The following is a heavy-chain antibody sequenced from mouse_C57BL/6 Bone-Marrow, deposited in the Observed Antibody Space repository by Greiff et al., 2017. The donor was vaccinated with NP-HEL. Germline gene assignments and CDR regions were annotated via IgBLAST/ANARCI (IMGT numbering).Heavy chain of an antibody. CDR3: ARREITAQATFDY. D-gene: IGHD3-2*02. J-gene: IGHJ2*01. CDR1: GYTFTDYY. CDR2: INPNNGGT. V-gene: IGHV1-26*01. Sequence: EVQLQQSGPELVKPGASVKISCKASGYTFTDYYMNWVKQSHGKSLEWIGDINPNNGGTSYNQKFKGKATLTVDKSSSTAYMELRSLTSEDSAVYYCARREITAQATFDYWGQGTTLTVSS.